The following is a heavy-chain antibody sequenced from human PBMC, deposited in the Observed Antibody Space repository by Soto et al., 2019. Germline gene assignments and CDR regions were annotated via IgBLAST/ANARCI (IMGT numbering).Heavy chain of an antibody. V-gene: IGHV3-23*01. J-gene: IGHJ1*01. Sequence: PGGSLRLSCAASGFTFSSYAMTWVRQAPGKGLEWVSGISGTGSGTYYTDSVKGRFTISRDNSNNTLFLQMNSLRAEDTAVYYCAKERLYSGRYYDFQHWGQGTLVTVSS. CDR3: AKERLYSGRYYDFQH. CDR2: ISGTGSGT. D-gene: IGHD1-26*01. CDR1: GFTFSSYA.